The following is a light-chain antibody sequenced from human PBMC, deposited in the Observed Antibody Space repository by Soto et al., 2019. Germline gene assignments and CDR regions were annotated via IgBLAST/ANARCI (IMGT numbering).Light chain of an antibody. V-gene: IGKV3-15*01. J-gene: IGKJ2*01. CDR2: DAS. CDR1: QTIDST. CDR3: QHYNYWPYT. Sequence: ILMTQSPATLSLSPGERATLSCRASQTIDSTLAWYQRKPGQAPRLLIYDASTRATGVPARFSGSGSGTDFTLTISSLQSEDFAVYYRQHYNYWPYTFGQGTKVDIK.